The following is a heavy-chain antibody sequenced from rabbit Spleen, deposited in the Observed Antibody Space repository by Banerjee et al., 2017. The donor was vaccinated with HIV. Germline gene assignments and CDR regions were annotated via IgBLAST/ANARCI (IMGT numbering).Heavy chain of an antibody. CDR2: IDPVFGIT. CDR3: ARGNNNDDWYAGAL. V-gene: IGHV1S47*01. J-gene: IGHJ4*01. CDR1: GFDFSGYG. D-gene: IGHD2-1*01. Sequence: QEQVVESGGGLVQPGGSLKLSCKASGFDFSGYGVSWVRQVPGKGLEWIGYIDPVFGITYYANWVNGRFSISRENAQNTVTLQLNSLTAADTAAYFCARGNNNDDWYAGALWGPGTLVTV.